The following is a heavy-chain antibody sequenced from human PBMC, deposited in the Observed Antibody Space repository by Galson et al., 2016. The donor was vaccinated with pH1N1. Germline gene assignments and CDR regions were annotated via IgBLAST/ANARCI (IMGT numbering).Heavy chain of an antibody. CDR2: ISSSSTRV. CDR1: GFTFSRHG. V-gene: IGHV3-48*04. D-gene: IGHD3-3*01. J-gene: IGHJ3*02. Sequence: SLRLSCAASGFTFSRHGMNWVRQAPGKGLEWISYISSSSTRVFYADSVKGRFTISRDNAKNSLYLQMKSLRAEDTAVYYCVRDDYESWSGYDAFDIWGPGTMVTVSS. CDR3: VRDDYESWSGYDAFDI.